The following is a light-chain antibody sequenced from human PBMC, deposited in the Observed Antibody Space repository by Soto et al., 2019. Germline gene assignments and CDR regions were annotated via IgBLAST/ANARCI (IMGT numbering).Light chain of an antibody. CDR3: QQYNSYLYT. Sequence: DIQMTQSPSTLSASVGDRVTITCRASQSISSWLAWYQQKPGKAPKLLIYKASSLESGVPSKFSGSGSGTEFTLTISSVQPDDFATYYCQQYNSYLYTFGQGTKLEIK. CDR1: QSISSW. CDR2: KAS. V-gene: IGKV1-5*03. J-gene: IGKJ2*01.